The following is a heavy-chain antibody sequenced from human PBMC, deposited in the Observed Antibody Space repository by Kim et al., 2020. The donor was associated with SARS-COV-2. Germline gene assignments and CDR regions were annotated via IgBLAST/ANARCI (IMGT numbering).Heavy chain of an antibody. V-gene: IGHV3-21*01. CDR1: GFTFSDYS. CDR2: INGTGSVI. D-gene: IGHD3-9*01. J-gene: IGHJ6*02. Sequence: GGSLRLSCAASGFTFSDYSMAWVRQAPGKGLEWVSSINGTGSVIYYADSLRGRFTISGDSAKRSLYLQISSLRAEDTAVYYCARPLSFQILTGSGLDVWGPGTTVTVSS. CDR3: ARPLSFQILTGSGLDV.